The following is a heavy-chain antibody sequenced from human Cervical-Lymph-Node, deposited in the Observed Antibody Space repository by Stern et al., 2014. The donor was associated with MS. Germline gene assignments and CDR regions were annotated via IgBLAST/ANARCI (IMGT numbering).Heavy chain of an antibody. Sequence: QVQLGQSGAEVKKPGASVKVSCKASGYTLSELSMHWVRQAPGRGLERLGGFDPEEGGTIYAQKFQGRVTMTEDTSTDTAYMELSSLRSEDTAVYYCAAQNTVTNYYYYGMDVWGQGTTVTVSS. D-gene: IGHD4-17*01. CDR2: FDPEEGGT. CDR1: GYTLSELS. CDR3: AAQNTVTNYYYYGMDV. V-gene: IGHV1-24*01. J-gene: IGHJ6*02.